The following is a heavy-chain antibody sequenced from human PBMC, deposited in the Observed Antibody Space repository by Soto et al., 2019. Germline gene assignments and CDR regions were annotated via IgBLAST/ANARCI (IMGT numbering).Heavy chain of an antibody. D-gene: IGHD5-12*01. V-gene: IGHV4-4*02. CDR3: RAYSGYDVFDF. CDR1: GGSISSGNW. CDR2: IFHSGDA. Sequence: QVQLQESGPGLVKPSGTLSLTCAVSGGSISSGNWWGWVRQPPGKGLEWIGDIFHSGDANYNPSLKSRVTLSVDKSENQFSLKLNSLSAADTAVYYCRAYSGYDVFDFWGQGTLVTVSS. J-gene: IGHJ4*02.